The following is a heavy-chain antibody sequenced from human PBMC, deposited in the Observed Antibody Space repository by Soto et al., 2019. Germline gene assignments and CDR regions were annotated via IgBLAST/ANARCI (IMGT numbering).Heavy chain of an antibody. CDR1: GFTFSSYA. CDR2: IYSGGST. D-gene: IGHD3-22*01. CDR3: ARLQRGFDSSGYFYYYYGMDV. Sequence: GGSMRLSCAASGFTFSSYAMSWVRQAPGKGLEWVSVIYSGGSTYYADSVKGRFTISRDNSKNTLYLQMNSLRAEDTAVYYCARLQRGFDSSGYFYYYYGMDVWGQGTTVTVSS. J-gene: IGHJ6*02. V-gene: IGHV3-53*01.